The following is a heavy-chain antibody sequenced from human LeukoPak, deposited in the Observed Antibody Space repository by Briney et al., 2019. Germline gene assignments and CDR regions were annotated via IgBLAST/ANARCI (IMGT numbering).Heavy chain of an antibody. CDR1: GASISSSDYY. J-gene: IGHJ5*02. D-gene: IGHD2-15*01. Sequence: PSETLSLTCFVSGASISSSDYYWAWIRQPPGKGLQWIGHIYYGGATYYNPSLESRLTISVDLSRNHFSLKLNSVTAADTALYYCARHALAATQWFDPWGQGTLVTVSS. CDR3: ARHALAATQWFDP. CDR2: IYYGGAT. V-gene: IGHV4-39*01.